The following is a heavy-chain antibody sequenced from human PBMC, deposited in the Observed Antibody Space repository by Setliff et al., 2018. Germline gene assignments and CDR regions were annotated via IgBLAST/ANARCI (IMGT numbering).Heavy chain of an antibody. D-gene: IGHD3-22*01. CDR1: GGSFTPYY. J-gene: IGHJ5*02. CDR2: VYYSGTA. V-gene: IGHV4-59*01. CDR3: ARDALYDSNDRNSYYGNWLDP. Sequence: SETLSLTCTVSGGSFTPYYWSWIRQPPGKGLEWIGYVYYSGTAYYNPSLNSRVTVIVATSKNQFSLRLSSLTSADTALYYCARDALYDSNDRNSYYGNWLDPWGQGTLVTVSS.